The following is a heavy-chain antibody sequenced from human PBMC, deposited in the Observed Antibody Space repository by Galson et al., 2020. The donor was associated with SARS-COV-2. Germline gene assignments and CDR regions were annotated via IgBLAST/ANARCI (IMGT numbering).Heavy chain of an antibody. Sequence: GGSLRLSRAASGFSFISYRMNWVRQAPGKGLEWVSYISRSSSTIYYADSVKGRFTISRDNAKNSLYLQMNSLRAEDTAVYYCASNYYDTSGQPDYWGQGTLVTVSS. CDR3: ASNYYDTSGQPDY. J-gene: IGHJ4*02. CDR2: ISRSSSTI. D-gene: IGHD3-22*01. V-gene: IGHV3-48*01. CDR1: GFSFISYR.